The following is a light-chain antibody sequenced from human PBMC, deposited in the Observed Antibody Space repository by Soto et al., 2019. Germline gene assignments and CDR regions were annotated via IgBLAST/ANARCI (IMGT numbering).Light chain of an antibody. CDR2: AAS. Sequence: IQLTQSPSSLSASVGDRVTIPCRASQGISSYLAWYQQKPAKAPKLLIYAASTSQSGVPSRFGGSGSGTDFTLTISSLQPEDFATYYCQQHNSYPLTFGGGTKVEIK. J-gene: IGKJ4*01. V-gene: IGKV1-9*01. CDR1: QGISSY. CDR3: QQHNSYPLT.